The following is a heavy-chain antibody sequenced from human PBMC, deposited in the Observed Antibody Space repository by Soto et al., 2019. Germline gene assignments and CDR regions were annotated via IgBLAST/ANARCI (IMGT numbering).Heavy chain of an antibody. CDR1: GGSVSSGSYY. CDR2: IYYSGST. CDR3: ARDAPYSSGHGGNWFDP. J-gene: IGHJ5*02. D-gene: IGHD6-19*01. Sequence: PSETLSLTCTVSGGSVSSGSYYWSWIRQPPGKGLEWIGYIYYSGSTNYNNSLKSRVTISVDTSKNQFSLKLSSVTAADTAVYFCARDAPYSSGHGGNWFDPWGQGTLVTVSS. V-gene: IGHV4-61*01.